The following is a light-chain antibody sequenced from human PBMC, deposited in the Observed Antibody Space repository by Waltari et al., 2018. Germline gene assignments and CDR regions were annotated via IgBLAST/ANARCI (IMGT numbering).Light chain of an antibody. J-gene: IGKJ2*01. CDR2: KAS. CDR1: QNIHSW. Sequence: DIQMTQSPSTLSASLGDRVSITCRASQNIHSWLAWYQQNPGKAPKLLFYKASTLQTGVPSRFSGSVSGTDFTLTISSLQPDDFATYYCQQYDTVPYTFGLGTKVE. CDR3: QQYDTVPYT. V-gene: IGKV1-5*03.